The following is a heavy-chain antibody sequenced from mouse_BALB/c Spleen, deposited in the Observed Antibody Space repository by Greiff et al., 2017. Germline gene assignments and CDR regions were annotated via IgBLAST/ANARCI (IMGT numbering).Heavy chain of an antibody. J-gene: IGHJ4*01. V-gene: IGHV5-17*02. CDR2: ISSGSSTI. Sequence: EVKLVESGGGLVQPGGSRKLSCAASGFTFSSFGMHWVRQAPEKGLEWVAYISSGSSTIYYADTVKGRFTISRDNPKNTLFLQMTSLRSEDTAMYYCARGGLRAYYAMDYWGQGTSVTVSS. CDR3: ARGGLRAYYAMDY. D-gene: IGHD2-4*01. CDR1: GFTFSSFG.